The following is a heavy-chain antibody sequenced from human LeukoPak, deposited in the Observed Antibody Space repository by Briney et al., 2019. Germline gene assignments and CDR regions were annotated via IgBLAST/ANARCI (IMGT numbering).Heavy chain of an antibody. CDR2: ISSNGGST. V-gene: IGHV3-64D*09. CDR1: GFNFSNYD. D-gene: IGHD3-10*01. J-gene: IGHJ6*02. Sequence: GGSLRLSCSASGFNFSNYDMHWVRQAPGKGLEYVSAISSNGGSTYYADSVKGRLTISRDNSKNTLYLHMSSLRPEDTAVYFCVKDIMGSTDYYYGLDVWGQGTTVTASS. CDR3: VKDIMGSTDYYYGLDV.